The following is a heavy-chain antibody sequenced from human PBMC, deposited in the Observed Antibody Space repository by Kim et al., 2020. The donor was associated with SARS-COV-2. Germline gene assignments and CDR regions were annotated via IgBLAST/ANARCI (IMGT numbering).Heavy chain of an antibody. J-gene: IGHJ4*02. CDR1: GYTFTSYA. D-gene: IGHD2-2*01. CDR3: ARVPPDDVVVLWDY. Sequence: ASVKVSCKASGYTFTSYAMNWVRQAPGQGLEWMGWINTNTGNPTYAQGFTGRFVFSLDTSVSTAYLQISSLKAEDTAVYYCARVPPDDVVVLWDYWGQGTLVTVSS. CDR2: INTNTGNP. V-gene: IGHV7-4-1*02.